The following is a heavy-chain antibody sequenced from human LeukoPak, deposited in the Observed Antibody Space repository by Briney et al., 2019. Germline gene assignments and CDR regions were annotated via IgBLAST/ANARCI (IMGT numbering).Heavy chain of an antibody. D-gene: IGHD1-26*01. CDR2: IKSKTDGGTS. Sequence: PGGSQRLSCATSGLTFTNAWMSWFRQAPGKGLEWVGRIKSKTDGGTSDYAAPVQGRFTISRDDSKNTLYLQMNSLKIEDTAVYYCATDPGEWEPIWGQGTMVTVSS. V-gene: IGHV3-15*01. J-gene: IGHJ3*02. CDR3: ATDPGEWEPI. CDR1: GLTFTNAW.